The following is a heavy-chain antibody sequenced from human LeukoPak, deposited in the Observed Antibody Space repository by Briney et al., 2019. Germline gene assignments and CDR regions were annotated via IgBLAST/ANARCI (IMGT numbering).Heavy chain of an antibody. D-gene: IGHD4-17*01. Sequence: PGRSLRLSCAASGFTFSSYGVHWVRQAPGKGLEWVAVIWYDGSNKYYADSVKGRFTISRDNSKNTLYLQMNSLRAEDTAVYYCARPAYDYGITFDYWGQGTLVTVSS. CDR2: IWYDGSNK. J-gene: IGHJ4*02. V-gene: IGHV3-33*01. CDR3: ARPAYDYGITFDY. CDR1: GFTFSSYG.